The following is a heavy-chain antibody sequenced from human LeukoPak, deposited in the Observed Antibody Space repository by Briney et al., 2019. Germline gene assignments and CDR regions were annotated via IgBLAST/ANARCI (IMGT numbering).Heavy chain of an antibody. J-gene: IGHJ3*02. CDR1: GGTFSSYT. CDR2: IIPILGIA. V-gene: IGHV1-69*02. CDR3: ARAPMVGVGWGAFDI. D-gene: IGHD1-26*01. Sequence: ASVKVSCKASGGTFSSYTISWVRQPPRQRLEWIGRIIPILGIANYAQKFQGRVTITADKSTSTAYMELSSLRSEDTAVYYCARAPMVGVGWGAFDIWGQGTMVTVSS.